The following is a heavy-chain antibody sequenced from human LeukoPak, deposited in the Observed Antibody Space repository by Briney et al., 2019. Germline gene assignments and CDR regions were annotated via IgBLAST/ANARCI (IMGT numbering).Heavy chain of an antibody. CDR3: ALEVLLWFGELGFDP. J-gene: IGHJ5*02. CDR2: IRYDGSNK. Sequence: GGSLRLSCAASGFTFSSYGMHWVRQAPGKGLEWVAFIRYDGSNKYYADSVKGRFTISRDNSKNTLYLQMNSLRAEDTAVYYCALEVLLWFGELGFDPWGQGTLVTVSS. V-gene: IGHV3-30*02. D-gene: IGHD3-10*01. CDR1: GFTFSSYG.